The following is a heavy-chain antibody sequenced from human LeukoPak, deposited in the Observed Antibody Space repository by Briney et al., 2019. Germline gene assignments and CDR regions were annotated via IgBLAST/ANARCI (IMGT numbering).Heavy chain of an antibody. J-gene: IGHJ4*02. CDR2: MNPVSGNA. V-gene: IGHV1-8*01. CDR3: ARAPMGAAPLY. D-gene: IGHD6-6*01. Sequence: ASVKVSCKASGYTFTNFDINWVRQAPGQGLEWMGWMNPVSGNAGSAQKFQGRVTLTGDTSITTAYMELTSLRSDDTAFYYCARAPMGAAPLYWGQGTLVTVSS. CDR1: GYTFTNFD.